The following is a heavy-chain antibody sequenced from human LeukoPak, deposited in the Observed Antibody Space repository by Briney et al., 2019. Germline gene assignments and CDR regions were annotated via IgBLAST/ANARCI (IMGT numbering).Heavy chain of an antibody. J-gene: IGHJ5*02. CDR3: ARGVGYCSGGSCPENWFDP. V-gene: IGHV4-59*01. D-gene: IGHD2-15*01. CDR1: GGSISRYY. Sequence: PSETLSLTCTVSGGSISRYYWSWIRQPPGKGLEGIGYIYYSGSTNYNPSLKSRVTISVDTSKNQFSLKLSSVTAADTAAYYCARGVGYCSGGSCPENWFDPWGQGTLVTVSS. CDR2: IYYSGST.